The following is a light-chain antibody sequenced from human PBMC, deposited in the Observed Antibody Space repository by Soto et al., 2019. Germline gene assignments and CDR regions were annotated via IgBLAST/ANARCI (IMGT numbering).Light chain of an antibody. J-gene: IGKJ5*01. CDR2: DAS. Sequence: EIVLTQSPATLSLSPGARATLSCRASQSVTTYLAWYQQNPGQAPRLLIYDASNRATGVPARFSGSGSGTDFTLTISSLEPEDFAVYYCQQRSNWPPSITVGQGTRLEIK. CDR3: QQRSNWPPSIT. V-gene: IGKV3-11*01. CDR1: QSVTTY.